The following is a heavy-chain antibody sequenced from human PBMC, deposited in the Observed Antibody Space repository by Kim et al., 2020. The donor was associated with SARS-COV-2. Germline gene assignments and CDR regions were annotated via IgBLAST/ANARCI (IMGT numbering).Heavy chain of an antibody. Sequence: SETLSLTCTISGASIGTDYWTWIRQSPGRGLEWIGYIFYTGKTSYNPSFRSRVSLSLDTSRNQFSLRLNSVTAADTAVYFCARLPDINGWPFDYWAQGTLVTVSS. CDR2: IFYTGKT. D-gene: IGHD6-19*01. CDR1: GASIGTDY. CDR3: ARLPDINGWPFDY. J-gene: IGHJ4*02. V-gene: IGHV4-59*08.